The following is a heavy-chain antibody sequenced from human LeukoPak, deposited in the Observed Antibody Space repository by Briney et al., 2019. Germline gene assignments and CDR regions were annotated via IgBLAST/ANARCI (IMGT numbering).Heavy chain of an antibody. Sequence: GGSLRLSCAASGFTLSDYYMTWIRQAPGKGLEWVSSISSRGDAIYYADSVKGRFTISRDNGKNSLYLQMNSLRAEDTAVYYCARDKYNSGAYGDFDHWGQGTLVTVSS. V-gene: IGHV3-11*04. CDR2: ISSRGDAI. CDR3: ARDKYNSGAYGDFDH. CDR1: GFTLSDYY. D-gene: IGHD6-19*01. J-gene: IGHJ4*02.